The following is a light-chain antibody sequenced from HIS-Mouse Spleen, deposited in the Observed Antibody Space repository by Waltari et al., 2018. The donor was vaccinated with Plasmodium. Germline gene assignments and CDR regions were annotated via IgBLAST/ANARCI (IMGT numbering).Light chain of an antibody. CDR3: QQYNNWPRT. Sequence: EIVMTQSPATLSVSPGERATLPCRASQSVSSNLAWYQQKPGQAPRPLIYGASTRATGSPARFSGSGSGTEFTLTISSMQSEDFAVYYCQQYNNWPRTFGQGTKVEIK. J-gene: IGKJ1*01. V-gene: IGKV3-15*01. CDR1: QSVSSN. CDR2: GAS.